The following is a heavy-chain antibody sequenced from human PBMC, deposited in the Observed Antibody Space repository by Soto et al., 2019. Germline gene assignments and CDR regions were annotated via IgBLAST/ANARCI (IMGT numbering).Heavy chain of an antibody. D-gene: IGHD3-16*01. Sequence: SETLSLTCTVSGGSISSYYWSWIRQPPGKGLEWIGYIYYSGSTNYNPSLKSRVTISVDTSKNQFSLKLSSVTAADTAVYYCARARGEFVALDYWGQGTLVTVSS. CDR3: ARARGEFVALDY. J-gene: IGHJ4*02. V-gene: IGHV4-59*01. CDR2: IYYSGST. CDR1: GGSISSYY.